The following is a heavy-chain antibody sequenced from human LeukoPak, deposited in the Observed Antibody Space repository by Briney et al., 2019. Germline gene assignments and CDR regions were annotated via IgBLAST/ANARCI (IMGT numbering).Heavy chain of an antibody. Sequence: SVKVSCKASGGTFSSYAFNWVRQAPGQGLEWMGGIIPMFGTADHAQKFQGRVTITADESTSTAYMEMSSLRSEDTAVYYCARLYSSSSSVNYFDYWGQGTLVTVSS. J-gene: IGHJ4*02. V-gene: IGHV1-69*13. CDR2: IIPMFGTA. CDR3: ARLYSSSSSVNYFDY. CDR1: GGTFSSYA. D-gene: IGHD6-6*01.